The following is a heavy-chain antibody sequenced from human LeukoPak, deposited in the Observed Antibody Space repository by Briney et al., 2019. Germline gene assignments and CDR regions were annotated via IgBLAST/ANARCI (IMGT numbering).Heavy chain of an antibody. CDR3: ARELSPNPYNWFDP. J-gene: IGHJ5*02. V-gene: IGHV3-21*01. Sequence: GGSLRLSCAAPGFTFSSYSMNWVRQAPGKGLEWVSSISSSSSYIYYADSVKGRFTISRDNAKNSLYLQMNSLRAEDTAVYYCARELSPNPYNWFDPWGQGTLVTVSS. CDR2: ISSSSSYI. CDR1: GFTFSSYS. D-gene: IGHD1-14*01.